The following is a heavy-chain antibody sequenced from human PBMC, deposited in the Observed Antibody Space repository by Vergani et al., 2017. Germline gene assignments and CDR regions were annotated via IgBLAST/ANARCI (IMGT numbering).Heavy chain of an antibody. V-gene: IGHV5-51*01. CDR1: GYSFTSYW. D-gene: IGHD3-22*01. J-gene: IGHJ4*02. Sequence: EVQLVPSGAEVKKPGESLKISCTGSGYSFTSYWIGWVRQMPGKGLEWMGIIYPGDSDTRYSPSFQGQVTISADKSISTAYLQWSSLKASDSAMYYCARLPYYYDSSGYPFDWGQGTLVTVSS. CDR3: ARLPYYYDSSGYPFD. CDR2: IYPGDSDT.